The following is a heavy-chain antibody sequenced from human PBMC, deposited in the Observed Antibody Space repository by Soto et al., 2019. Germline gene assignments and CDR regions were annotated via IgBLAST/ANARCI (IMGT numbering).Heavy chain of an antibody. V-gene: IGHV1-18*01. J-gene: IGHJ4*02. CDR2: INAYNGNP. CDR3: ARDVGYGLIDY. Sequence: QVQLVQSGAEVKKPGASVKVSCKASGYTFPSYGISWVRQAPGQGLEWMGWINAYNGNPNYAQKRQDRVTMTTDTSTSTAYMQLRSLRSDDTAVYYCARDVGYGLIDYGGQGTLVTVSS. CDR1: GYTFPSYG. D-gene: IGHD5-18*01.